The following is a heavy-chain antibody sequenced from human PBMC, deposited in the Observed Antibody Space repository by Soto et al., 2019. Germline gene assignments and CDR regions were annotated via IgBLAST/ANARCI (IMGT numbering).Heavy chain of an antibody. CDR3: ARAPCSSTSCDLFDY. CDR2: IYDTGGT. J-gene: IGHJ4*02. V-gene: IGHV4-31*03. CDR1: GGSISSGGYY. Sequence: PSETLSLTCTVSGGSISSGGYYWSWIRQLPWKGLEWIGYIYDTGGTYYNPSLKSRVTISVDTSKNKFSVKLSSVTAADTAIYYCARAPCSSTSCDLFDYWGQGTLVTVSS. D-gene: IGHD2-2*01.